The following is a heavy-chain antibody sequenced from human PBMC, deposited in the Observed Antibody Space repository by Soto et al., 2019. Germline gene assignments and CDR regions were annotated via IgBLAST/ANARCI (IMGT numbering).Heavy chain of an antibody. CDR3: ARVERGTATTVVDAFDI. D-gene: IGHD1-1*01. CDR2: MSHSGGT. Sequence: VQLQQWGAGLLKPSETLSLTCAVYGGFVSSGSYYWSWIRQPPGKGLEWIGEMSHSGGTHFNPSLKSRVTISVYTSKNQFSLKMISVTAADTALYYCARVERGTATTVVDAFDIWGPGTMVTVSS. J-gene: IGHJ3*02. CDR1: GGFVSSGSYY. V-gene: IGHV4-34*01.